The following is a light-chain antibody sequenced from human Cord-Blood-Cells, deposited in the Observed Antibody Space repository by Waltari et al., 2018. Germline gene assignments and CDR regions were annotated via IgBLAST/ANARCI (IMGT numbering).Light chain of an antibody. Sequence: DIQMTQSPSTLSASVGDIVTITCRASQSISSWLAWYQQKPGQAPKLLIYDASSLESGVPSRFSGSGSGTEFTLTISSLQPDDVATYYCQQYNSYSPWTFGQGTKVEIK. V-gene: IGKV1-5*01. CDR1: QSISSW. CDR3: QQYNSYSPWT. J-gene: IGKJ1*01. CDR2: DAS.